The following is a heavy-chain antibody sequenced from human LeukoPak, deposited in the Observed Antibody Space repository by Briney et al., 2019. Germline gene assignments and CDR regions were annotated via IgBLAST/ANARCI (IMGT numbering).Heavy chain of an antibody. CDR2: ISGSGGST. CDR3: TTDGYYYYDSSGYYPDY. J-gene: IGHJ4*02. Sequence: SGGSLRLSCAASGFTFSSYAMSWVRQAPGKGLEWVSAISGSGGSTYYADSVKGRFTISRDNSKNTLYLQMNSLKTEDTAVYYCTTDGYYYYDSSGYYPDYWGQGTLVTVSS. D-gene: IGHD3-22*01. V-gene: IGHV3-23*01. CDR1: GFTFSSYA.